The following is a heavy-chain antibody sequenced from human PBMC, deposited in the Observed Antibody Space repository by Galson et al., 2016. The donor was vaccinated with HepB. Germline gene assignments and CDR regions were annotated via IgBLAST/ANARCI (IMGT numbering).Heavy chain of an antibody. Sequence: SLRLSCAASGFTFSDHYMDWVRQAPGKGLEWVGRIRNKANSYTTEYAASVQGRFTISRDDSKDSMYLQMNSLTTEDTAVYYCARESRIAAASSGYYYYGMDVWGQGTTVTVSS. CDR1: GFTFSDHY. J-gene: IGHJ6*02. V-gene: IGHV3-72*01. CDR2: IRNKANSYTT. D-gene: IGHD6-13*01. CDR3: ARESRIAAASSGYYYYGMDV.